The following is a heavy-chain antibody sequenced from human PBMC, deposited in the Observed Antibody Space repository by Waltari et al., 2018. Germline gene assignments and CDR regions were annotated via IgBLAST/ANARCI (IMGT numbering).Heavy chain of an antibody. CDR1: GFTFSSYW. Sequence: EVQVVESGGGLVQPGGSLRLSCAASGFTFSSYWMRWVRQAPGKGLEWLANIKQDGSQTYYVDSVKGRFTISRDNAKNSLFLQMNSLRADDTAVYYCARLGYCSSANCFYGMDVWGQGTTVTVSS. D-gene: IGHD2-2*01. CDR3: ARLGYCSSANCFYGMDV. CDR2: IKQDGSQT. V-gene: IGHV3-7*01. J-gene: IGHJ6*02.